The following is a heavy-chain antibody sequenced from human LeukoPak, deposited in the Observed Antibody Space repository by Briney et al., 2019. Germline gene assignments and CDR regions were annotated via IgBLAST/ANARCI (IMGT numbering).Heavy chain of an antibody. V-gene: IGHV3-66*01. J-gene: IGHJ3*02. D-gene: IGHD1-26*01. CDR2: IYSTGGK. Sequence: GGSLRLSCAASQFSVTTNYMSWVRQAPGKGLEWVSIIYSTGGKYYADSVKGRFTISRDNAKNSLSLQMNSLRAEDTAIYYCARDRRVGATWSVGAFDIWGQGTTVTVSS. CDR1: QFSVTTNY. CDR3: ARDRRVGATWSVGAFDI.